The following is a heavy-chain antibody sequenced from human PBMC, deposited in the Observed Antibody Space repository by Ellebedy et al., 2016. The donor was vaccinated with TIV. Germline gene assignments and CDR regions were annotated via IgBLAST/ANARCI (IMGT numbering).Heavy chain of an antibody. D-gene: IGHD3-16*02. Sequence: GGSLRLXCAASGFTFSSYAMSWVRQAPGKGLEWVSAISGSGGSTYYADSVKGRFTISRDNSKNTLYLQMNSLRAEDTAVYYCAKGGLRLGELSSWGQGTLVTVSS. CDR1: GFTFSSYA. V-gene: IGHV3-23*01. J-gene: IGHJ4*02. CDR3: AKGGLRLGELSS. CDR2: ISGSGGST.